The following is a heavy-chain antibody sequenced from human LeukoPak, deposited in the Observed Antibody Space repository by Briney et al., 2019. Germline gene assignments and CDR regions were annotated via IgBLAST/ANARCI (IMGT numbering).Heavy chain of an antibody. CDR3: ARDLMIPGIDY. Sequence: AGGSLRLSCATSGFTFSSCSMNWVRQAPGKGLEWVSYISSSSSTIYYADSVKGRFTISRDNAKNSLYLQMNSLRAEDTAVYCCARDLMIPGIDYWGQGTLVTVSS. CDR1: GFTFSSCS. J-gene: IGHJ4*02. D-gene: IGHD1-14*01. V-gene: IGHV3-48*01. CDR2: ISSSSSTI.